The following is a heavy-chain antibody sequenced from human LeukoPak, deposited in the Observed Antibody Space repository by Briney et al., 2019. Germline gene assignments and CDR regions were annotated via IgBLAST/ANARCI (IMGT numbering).Heavy chain of an antibody. Sequence: GGSLRLSCAASGFTFSSYGMHWVRQAPGKGLEWVAVIWYDGSNKYYADSVKGRFTISRDNSKNTLYLQMNSLRAEDTAVYYCAKARIQLWFFLDVWGQGTTVTVSS. J-gene: IGHJ6*02. CDR2: IWYDGSNK. CDR1: GFTFSSYG. V-gene: IGHV3-33*06. D-gene: IGHD5-18*01. CDR3: AKARIQLWFFLDV.